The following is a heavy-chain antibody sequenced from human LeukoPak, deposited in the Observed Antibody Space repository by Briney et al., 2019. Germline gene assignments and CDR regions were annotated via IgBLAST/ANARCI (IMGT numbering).Heavy chain of an antibody. D-gene: IGHD6-6*01. CDR1: GGTFSSYA. J-gene: IGHJ4*02. CDR3: ARNEQLVYYFDY. Sequence: ASVKVSCKASGGTFSSYAISWVRQAPGQGLEWMGIINPSGGSTSYAQKFQGRVTMTRDTSTSTVYMELSSLRSEDTAVYYCARNEQLVYYFDYWGQGTLVTVSS. CDR2: INPSGGST. V-gene: IGHV1-46*01.